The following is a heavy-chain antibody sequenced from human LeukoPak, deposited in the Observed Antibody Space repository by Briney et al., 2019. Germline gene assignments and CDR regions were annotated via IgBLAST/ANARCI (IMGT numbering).Heavy chain of an antibody. J-gene: IGHJ2*01. CDR3: ARSYSIDYYESRGYPRGYWYFDL. CDR2: ISSSSSTI. D-gene: IGHD3-22*01. CDR1: GFTFSSYS. V-gene: IGHV3-48*01. Sequence: PGGSLRLSCAASGFTFSSYSMNWVRQAPGKGLEWVSYISSSSSTIYYADSVKGRFTISRDNAKNSLYLQMNSLRAEDTAVYYCARSYSIDYYESRGYPRGYWYFDLWGRGTLVTVSS.